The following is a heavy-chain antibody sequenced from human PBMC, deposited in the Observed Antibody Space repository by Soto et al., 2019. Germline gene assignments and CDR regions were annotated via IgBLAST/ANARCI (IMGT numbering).Heavy chain of an antibody. J-gene: IGHJ4*02. D-gene: IGHD3-3*01. CDR2: ISPNSGRP. CDR1: GYTFTKYD. V-gene: IGHV1-18*04. CDR3: VRQYYDFWTDYPDFDY. Sequence: QVQLVQSGAEVKRPGASVKVSCKASGYTFTKYDISWVRQAPGQGLEWLGLISPNSGRPSSAQKFEGRVTMTTDTSTTTAYLELRSLRSDDTAVYYCVRQYYDFWTDYPDFDYWGQGTPVTVSS.